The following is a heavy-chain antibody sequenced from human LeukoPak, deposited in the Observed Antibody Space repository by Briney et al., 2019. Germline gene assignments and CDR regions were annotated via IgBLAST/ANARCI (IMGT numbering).Heavy chain of an antibody. V-gene: IGHV4-39*07. CDR2: IYYSGST. J-gene: IGHJ5*02. CDR1: GGSISSTSYY. Sequence: PSETLSLTCTVAGGSISSTSYYWGWIRQPPGKGLEWIGNIYYSGSTYYNPSLKSRVTISVDTSKNQFSLKLSSVTAADTAVYYCATLTTPGWFNPWGQGTLVTVSS. CDR3: ATLTTPGWFNP. D-gene: IGHD1-1*01.